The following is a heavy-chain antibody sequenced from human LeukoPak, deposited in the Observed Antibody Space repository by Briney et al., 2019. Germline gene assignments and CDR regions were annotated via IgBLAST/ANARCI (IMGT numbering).Heavy chain of an antibody. Sequence: ASVKVSCKASGYTFTSYYMHWVRQAPGQGLEWMGIINPSGGSTSYAQKFQGRVTMTRDTSISTAYMELSRLRSDDTAVYYCARGYEPLYYFDYWGQGTLVTVSS. V-gene: IGHV1-46*01. CDR3: ARGYEPLYYFDY. CDR2: INPSGGST. J-gene: IGHJ4*02. CDR1: GYTFTSYY. D-gene: IGHD1-14*01.